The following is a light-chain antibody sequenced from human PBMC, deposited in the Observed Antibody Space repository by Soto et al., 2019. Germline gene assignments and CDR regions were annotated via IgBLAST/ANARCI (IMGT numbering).Light chain of an antibody. J-gene: IGLJ1*01. V-gene: IGLV2-23*01. CDR3: CSYAGSSTYV. CDR2: EGS. CDR1: SSDVGSYNL. Sequence: ALTQPASVSGSPGQSITISCTGTSSDVGSYNLVSWYQQHPGKAPKLMIYEGSKRPSGVSNRFSGSKSGNTASLTISGLQAEDEADYYCCSYAGSSTYVFGTGTKLTVL.